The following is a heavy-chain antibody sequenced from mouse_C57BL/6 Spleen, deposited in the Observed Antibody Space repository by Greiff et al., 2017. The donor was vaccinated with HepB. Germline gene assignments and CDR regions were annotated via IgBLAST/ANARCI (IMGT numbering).Heavy chain of an antibody. CDR3: APYDGYFSFAY. CDR2: INPSTGGT. D-gene: IGHD2-3*01. CDR1: GYSFTGYY. Sequence: EVQLQQSGPELVKPGASVKISCKASGYSFTGYYMNWVKQSPEKSLEWIGEINPSTGGTTYNQKFKAKATLTVDKSSSTAYMQLKSLTSEDSAVYYCAPYDGYFSFAYWGQGTLVTVSA. V-gene: IGHV1-42*01. J-gene: IGHJ3*01.